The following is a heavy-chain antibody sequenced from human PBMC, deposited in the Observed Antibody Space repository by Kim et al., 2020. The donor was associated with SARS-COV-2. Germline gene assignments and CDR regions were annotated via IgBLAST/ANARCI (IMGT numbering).Heavy chain of an antibody. V-gene: IGHV3-48*02. Sequence: GGSLRLSCAASGFTFSSYSMNWVRQAPGKGLEWVSYISSSSSTIYYEDSVKGRFTISRDNAKNSLYLQMNSLRDEDTAVYYCARVPGGQWLVPSHYYYGMDVWGQGTTVTVSS. CDR3: ARVPGGQWLVPSHYYYGMDV. D-gene: IGHD6-19*01. CDR2: ISSSSSTI. CDR1: GFTFSSYS. J-gene: IGHJ6*02.